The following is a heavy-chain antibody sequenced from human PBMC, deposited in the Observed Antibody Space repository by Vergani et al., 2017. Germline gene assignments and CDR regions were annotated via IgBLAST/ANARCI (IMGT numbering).Heavy chain of an antibody. V-gene: IGHV5-51*01. CDR1: GYSFTSYW. J-gene: IGHJ6*02. CDR3: ARRKYYYDSSGYYYYYYYGMDV. CDR2: IYPGDSDT. D-gene: IGHD3-22*01. Sequence: EVQLVQSGAEVKQPGESLKISCKGSGYSFTSYWIGWVRQMPGKGLEWMGIIYPGDSDTRYSPSFQGQVNISADKSISTAYLQWSSLKASDTAMYYCARRKYYYDSSGYYYYYYYGMDVWGQGTTVTVSS.